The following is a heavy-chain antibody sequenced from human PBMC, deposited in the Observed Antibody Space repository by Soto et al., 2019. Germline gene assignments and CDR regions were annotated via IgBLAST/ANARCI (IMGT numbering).Heavy chain of an antibody. V-gene: IGHV3-66*01. D-gene: IGHD6-13*01. CDR2: IYSGGST. J-gene: IGHJ4*02. Sequence: EVQLVESGGGLVQPGGSLRLSCAASGFTVSSNYMSWVRQAPGKGLEWVSVIYSGGSTYYADSVKGRFTISRDNSKNTVYHQMNRLRAEDTAVYYCGRDRSSCWYFYFDYWGQGTLVTVSS. CDR3: GRDRSSCWYFYFDY. CDR1: GFTVSSNY.